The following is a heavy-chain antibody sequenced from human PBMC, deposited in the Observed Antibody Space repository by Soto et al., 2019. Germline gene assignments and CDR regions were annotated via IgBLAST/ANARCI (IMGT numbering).Heavy chain of an antibody. CDR1: GFTFASYN. CDR3: EKDSDRDYFQH. Sequence: GGSLRLSCASSGFTFASYNMLWVRQAPGKGLGWVSGISASDGGAYYADSVKGRFTISRDNSENTLYLQMNSLRVEDTAVYYCEKDSDRDYFQHWGQGTLVTVSS. V-gene: IGHV3-23*01. D-gene: IGHD3-10*01. CDR2: ISASDGGA. J-gene: IGHJ1*01.